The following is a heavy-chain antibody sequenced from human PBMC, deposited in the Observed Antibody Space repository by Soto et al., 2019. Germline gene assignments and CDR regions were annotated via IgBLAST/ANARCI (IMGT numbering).Heavy chain of an antibody. Sequence: GGSLRLSCAASGFTFSAYAMSWVRQAPGKGLEWVSVISGSGGATYYADSVKGRFTISRDNSKNTLYLQMNILRAEDTAVYYCARQEYSTTWYLKYWGQGTLVTVSS. V-gene: IGHV3-23*01. J-gene: IGHJ4*02. CDR3: ARQEYSTTWYLKY. CDR1: GFTFSAYA. D-gene: IGHD6-13*01. CDR2: ISGSGGAT.